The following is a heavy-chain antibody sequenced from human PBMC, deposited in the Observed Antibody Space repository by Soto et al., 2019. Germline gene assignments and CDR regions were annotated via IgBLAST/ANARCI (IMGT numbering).Heavy chain of an antibody. V-gene: IGHV4-34*01. CDR1: GLASCDYH. D-gene: IGHD4-17*01. CDR3: ANDYGDYRNDAFDI. CDR2: IHHSGTT. Sequence: TDTLSLTSGVYGLASCDYHWSWIPQAPGKGLEWIGEIHHSGTTNYNPSLRSRVTITLDRSKNQFTLRLSSMTAADAAVYFCANDYGDYRNDAFDIWSPGTRVTVS. J-gene: IGHJ3*02.